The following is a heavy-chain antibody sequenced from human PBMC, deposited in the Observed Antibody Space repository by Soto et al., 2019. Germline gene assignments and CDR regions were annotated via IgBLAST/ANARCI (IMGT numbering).Heavy chain of an antibody. Sequence: SETLSLTCVVSEYSIRSGYFWSWIRQPPGKGLEWIGSIYHSDTAYYHPSLKSRVTISVDMSNNQVSLKLSSVSAADTAVYYCARAHGFYYHNRGLTAFDVWGPGTMVTV. D-gene: IGHD3-22*01. V-gene: IGHV4-38-2*01. CDR2: IYHSDTA. CDR1: EYSIRSGYF. J-gene: IGHJ3*01. CDR3: ARAHGFYYHNRGLTAFDV.